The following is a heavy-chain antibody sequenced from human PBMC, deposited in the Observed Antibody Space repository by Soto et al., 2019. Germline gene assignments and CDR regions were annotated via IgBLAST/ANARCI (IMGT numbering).Heavy chain of an antibody. CDR2: IYYSGNT. D-gene: IGHD2-2*01. CDR1: GGSISSGGSY. CDR3: VRYCSTTKCPFDY. V-gene: IGHV4-30-4*01. Sequence: SETLSLTCTVSGGSISSGGSYWGWIRQPPGKGLEWIGYIYYSGNTILNPSLRSRVTLSVDTFKNQFSLNLSSVTAADTAVYYCVRYCSTTKCPFDYWGQGTLVTVSS. J-gene: IGHJ4*02.